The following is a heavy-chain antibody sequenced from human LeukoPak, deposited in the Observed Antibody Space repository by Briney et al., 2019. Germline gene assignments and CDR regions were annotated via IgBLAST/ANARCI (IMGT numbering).Heavy chain of an antibody. V-gene: IGHV4-4*07. CDR3: ARDSFAGGYYYYLDV. CDR1: GGSISSYY. D-gene: IGHD3-10*01. Sequence: SETLSLTCTVSGGSISSYYWSWIRQPAGKGLEWIGRIYTSGGTNYNPSLKSRVTISVDTSKNQFSLKLSSVTAADTAVYYCARDSFAGGYYYYLDVWGKGTTVTVSS. CDR2: IYTSGGT. J-gene: IGHJ6*03.